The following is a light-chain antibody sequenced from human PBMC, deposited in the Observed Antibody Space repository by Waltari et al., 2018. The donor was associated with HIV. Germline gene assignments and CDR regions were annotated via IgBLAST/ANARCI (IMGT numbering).Light chain of an antibody. CDR1: QRGRKKN. V-gene: IGKV3-20*01. J-gene: IGKJ1*01. Sequence: EIVLTQSPGTLPLSPGERASLSCRAMQRGRKKNLGWYQQKPVLAPRLLIYGSSSRATGIPGRFSGSGSGTDFTLTISRLEPEDVAVYYCQQYDFSPWTFGKGTKVEIK. CDR3: QQYDFSPWT. CDR2: GSS.